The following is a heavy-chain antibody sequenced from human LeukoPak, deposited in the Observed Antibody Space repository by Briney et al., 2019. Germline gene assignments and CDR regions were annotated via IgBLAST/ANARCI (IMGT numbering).Heavy chain of an antibody. J-gene: IGHJ5*02. CDR2: IYTSGST. D-gene: IGHD3-3*01. CDR1: GGSISSYY. Sequence: SETLSLTCTVSGGSISSYYWSWIRQPAGKGREGIGRIYTSGSTNYTPSLKSRVTMSVDTSKNQFSLKLSSVTAANTAVYYCAGSLFPQGRNWFDPWGQGTLVTVSS. CDR3: AGSLFPQGRNWFDP. V-gene: IGHV4-4*07.